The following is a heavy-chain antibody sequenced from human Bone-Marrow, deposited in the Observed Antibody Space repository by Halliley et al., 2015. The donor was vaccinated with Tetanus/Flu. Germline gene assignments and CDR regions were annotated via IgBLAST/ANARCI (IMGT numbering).Heavy chain of an antibody. Sequence: TLSLTCDVSGVSVTTNQWWTWVRQPPGKGLEWIGEIYHSGSVNYDPSLKSRVTLSVDKARNHFSLKLTSVTAADTAVYYCAGRQGCFYNSRDNYSVYWGPGILVSVSS. J-gene: IGHJ4*02. V-gene: IGHV4-4*02. CDR3: AGRQGCFYNSRDNYSVY. D-gene: IGHD3-22*01. CDR2: IYHSGSV. CDR1: GVSVTTNQW.